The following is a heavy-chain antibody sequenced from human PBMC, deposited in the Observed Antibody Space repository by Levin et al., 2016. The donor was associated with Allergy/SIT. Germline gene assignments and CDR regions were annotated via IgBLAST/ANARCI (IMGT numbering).Heavy chain of an antibody. Sequence: GGSLRLSCAASGFTFSSYAMTWVRQAPGKGLEWVSTIHYAGTNYADSVKGRFTISRDNSRNTVYLQMHSLRAEDTAVYFCVKGLAQLDSWGRGILVTVSS. CDR3: VKGLAQLDS. D-gene: IGHD6-13*01. CDR1: GFTFSSYA. CDR2: IHYAGT. V-gene: IGHV3-23*05. J-gene: IGHJ5*01.